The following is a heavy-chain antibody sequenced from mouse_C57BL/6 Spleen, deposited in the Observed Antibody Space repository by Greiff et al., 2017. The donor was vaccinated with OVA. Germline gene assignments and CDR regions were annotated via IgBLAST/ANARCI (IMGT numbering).Heavy chain of an antibody. CDR3: ARVLRYYFDV. V-gene: IGHV1-63*01. D-gene: IGHD1-1*01. J-gene: IGHJ1*03. Sequence: QVQLQQSGAELVRPGTSVKMSCKASGYTFTNYWIGWAKQRPGHGLEWIGDIYPGGGYTNYNEKFKGKATLTADKSSSTAYMQFSSLTSEDPAIYYCARVLRYYFDVWGTGTTVTVSS. CDR1: GYTFTNYW. CDR2: IYPGGGYT.